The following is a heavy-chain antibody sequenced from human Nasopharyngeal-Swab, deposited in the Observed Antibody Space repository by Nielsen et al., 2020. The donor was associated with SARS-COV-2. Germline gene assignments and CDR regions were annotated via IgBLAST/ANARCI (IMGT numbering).Heavy chain of an antibody. V-gene: IGHV3-74*01. D-gene: IGHD4-23*01. CDR3: ARGGYGNYYYYYYYTDV. J-gene: IGHJ6*03. CDR1: GFTFSSYW. CDR2: INTDGSST. Sequence: GESLKISCAASGFTFSSYWMHRVRQAPGKGLVWVSRINTDGSSTNYADSVKGRFTISRDNAKNTVYLQMNSLRAEDTAVYYCARGGYGNYYYYYYYTDVWGKGTTVTVSS.